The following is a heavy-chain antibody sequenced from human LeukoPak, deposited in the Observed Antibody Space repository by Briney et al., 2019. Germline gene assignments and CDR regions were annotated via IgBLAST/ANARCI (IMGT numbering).Heavy chain of an antibody. Sequence: GESLKISCKGSGYSFTSYWIGWVRQMPGKGLEWMGIIYPGDSDTRYSPSFQGQVTISADKSISTAYLQWSSLKALDTAMYYCARGGRGTNGVCPPPYWGQGTLVTVSS. CDR3: ARGGRGTNGVCPPPY. CDR2: IYPGDSDT. V-gene: IGHV5-51*01. J-gene: IGHJ4*02. CDR1: GYSFTSYW. D-gene: IGHD2-8*01.